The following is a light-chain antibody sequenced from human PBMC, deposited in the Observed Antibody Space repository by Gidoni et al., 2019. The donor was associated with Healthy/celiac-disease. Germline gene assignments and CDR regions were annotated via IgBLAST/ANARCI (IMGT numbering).Light chain of an antibody. Sequence: EIVMTQSPATLSVSPGERATLSCRASQSVSSNLAWYQQKPGQAPRLLIYCASTRATGIPARFSGSGSGTEFTLTISSLQSEDFAVYFCQQYNNWPPWTFXQXTKVEIK. CDR3: QQYNNWPPWT. CDR2: CAS. CDR1: QSVSSN. V-gene: IGKV3-15*01. J-gene: IGKJ1*01.